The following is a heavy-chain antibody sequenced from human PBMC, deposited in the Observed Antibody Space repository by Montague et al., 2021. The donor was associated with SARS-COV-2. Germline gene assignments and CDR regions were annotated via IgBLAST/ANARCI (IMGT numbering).Heavy chain of an antibody. CDR2: INHGGST. Sequence: SETLSLTCAVYGGSFSGNYWNWIRQPPGKGLEWIGEINHGGSTKYSPSLKSRLTISADTSKNQFSLKLTSVAAADTAVYYCARLRDGVVPSPILGVGPYYSYDSMDVWGRGTTVIVSS. J-gene: IGHJ6*03. CDR3: ARLRDGVVPSPILGVGPYYSYDSMDV. V-gene: IGHV4-34*01. CDR1: GGSFSGNY. D-gene: IGHD3-10*01.